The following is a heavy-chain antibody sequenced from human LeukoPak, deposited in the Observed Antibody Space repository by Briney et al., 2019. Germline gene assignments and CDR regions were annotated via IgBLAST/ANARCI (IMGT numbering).Heavy chain of an antibody. Sequence: GGSLRLSCAASGFTVSSNYMSWVRQAPGKGLEWVSVIYSGGSTYYADSVKGRFTISRDNSKNTLYLQMNSLRAEDTAVYYCARGVSSGWYDYYYMDVWGKGTTVTISS. CDR1: GFTVSSNY. D-gene: IGHD6-19*01. CDR2: IYSGGST. CDR3: ARGVSSGWYDYYYMDV. J-gene: IGHJ6*03. V-gene: IGHV3-66*01.